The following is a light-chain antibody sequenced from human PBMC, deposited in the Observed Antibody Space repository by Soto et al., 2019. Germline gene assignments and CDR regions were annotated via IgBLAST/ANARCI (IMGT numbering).Light chain of an antibody. CDR3: NSYTSSGTYV. CDR1: SSDVGGYNS. CDR2: DDS. V-gene: IGLV2-14*01. J-gene: IGLJ1*01. Sequence: QSVLTQPASVSGSPGQSITISCTGTSSDVGGYNSVSRFQQYPGKAPRLVIYDDSDRPSGVSNRITGSKSGKTASLTISGLQAEDEADYYCNSYTSSGTYVFGTGTKVTV.